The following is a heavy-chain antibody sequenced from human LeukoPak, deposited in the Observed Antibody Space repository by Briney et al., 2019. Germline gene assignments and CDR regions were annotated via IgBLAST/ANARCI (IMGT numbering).Heavy chain of an antibody. D-gene: IGHD4-23*01. V-gene: IGHV4-59*01. CDR3: ARGLKTVAFDY. J-gene: IGHJ4*02. Sequence: SETLSLTCTVSGGSISSYYWSWIRQPPGKGLEWIGYIYYSGSTNYNPSLKSRATISVDTSKNQFSLKLSSVTAADTAVYYCARGLKTVAFDYWGQGTLVTVSS. CDR1: GGSISSYY. CDR2: IYYSGST.